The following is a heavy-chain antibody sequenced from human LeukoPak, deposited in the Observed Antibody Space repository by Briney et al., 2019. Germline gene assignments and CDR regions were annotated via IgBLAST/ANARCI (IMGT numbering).Heavy chain of an antibody. CDR1: GYTLTELS. CDR3: ATRVRDDFWSGYYYGFDP. D-gene: IGHD3-3*01. CDR2: FDPEDGET. Sequence: GASVKVSCKVSGYTLTELSMHWVRQAPGKGLEWMGGFDPEDGETIYAQKFQGRVTMTEDTSTDTACMELSSLRSEDTAVYYCATRVRDDFWSGYYYGFDPWGQGTLVTVSS. J-gene: IGHJ5*02. V-gene: IGHV1-24*01.